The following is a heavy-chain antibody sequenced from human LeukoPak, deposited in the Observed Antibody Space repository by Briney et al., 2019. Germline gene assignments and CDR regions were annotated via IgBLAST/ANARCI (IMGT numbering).Heavy chain of an antibody. Sequence: GGSLRLSCAASGFTFTSFSFNWVRQAPGKGLEWVSSINTVATYIYYADSVRGRFTISRDNAKNSVYLQMDSLRAEGTGVYYCARLRRNGDSGGFYYYYDYWGQGTLVTVSS. D-gene: IGHD3-22*01. CDR3: ARLRRNGDSGGFYYYYDY. V-gene: IGHV3-21*01. CDR1: GFTFTSFS. J-gene: IGHJ4*02. CDR2: INTVATYI.